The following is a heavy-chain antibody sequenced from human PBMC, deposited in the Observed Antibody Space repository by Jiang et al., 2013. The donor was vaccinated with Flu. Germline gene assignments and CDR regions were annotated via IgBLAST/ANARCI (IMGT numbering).Heavy chain of an antibody. J-gene: IGHJ5*02. D-gene: IGHD6-13*01. V-gene: IGHV4-39*07. CDR3: ARDVGQLVLGWFDP. CDR1: GGSISSSSYY. Sequence: PGLVKPSETLSLTCTVSGGSISSSSYYWGWIRQPPGKGLEWIGSIYYTGSTYYNPSLKSRVTISVDTSKNQFSLKLSSVTAADTAVYYCARDVGQLVLGWFDPWGQGTLVTVSS. CDR2: IYYTGST.